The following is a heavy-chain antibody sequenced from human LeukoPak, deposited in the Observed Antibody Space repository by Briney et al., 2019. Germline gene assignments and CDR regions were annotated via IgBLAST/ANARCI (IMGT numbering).Heavy chain of an antibody. V-gene: IGHV3-23*01. D-gene: IGHD3-22*01. J-gene: IGHJ3*02. Sequence: GGSLRLSCAASGFTFSSYAMSWVRQAPGKGLEWVSAISGSGGSTYYADSVKGRFTISRDNSKNTLYLQMNSLRAEDTAVYYCARDDPYYYDSEWAFDIWGQGTMVTVSS. CDR1: GFTFSSYA. CDR3: ARDDPYYYDSEWAFDI. CDR2: ISGSGGST.